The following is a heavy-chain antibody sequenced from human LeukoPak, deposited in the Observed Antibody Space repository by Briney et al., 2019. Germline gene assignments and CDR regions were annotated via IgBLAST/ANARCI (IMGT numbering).Heavy chain of an antibody. J-gene: IGHJ1*01. V-gene: IGHV3-48*01. CDR1: GFTFSTYS. D-gene: IGHD2-15*01. CDR2: ISSGGDTR. Sequence: GGSLRLSCAASGFTFSTYSVDWVRQAPGKGLEWISCISSGGDTRYYADSVKGRFTISRDNVKNLLFLQMNSLRVEDTAVYYCARTPGYCSGGNCYRYFQNWGQGTLVTVSS. CDR3: ARTPGYCSGGNCYRYFQN.